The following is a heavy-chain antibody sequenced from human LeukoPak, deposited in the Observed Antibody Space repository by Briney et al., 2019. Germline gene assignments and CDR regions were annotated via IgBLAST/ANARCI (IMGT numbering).Heavy chain of an antibody. CDR1: GITVSSSY. D-gene: IGHD6-19*01. V-gene: IGHV3-23*01. J-gene: IGHJ4*02. Sequence: QSGGSLRLSCAASGITVSSSYMSWVRQAPGKGLEWISVISDSGGSTYYADSVKGRFTFSRDNSKNTLYLQINSLRGEDTAVYFCAKQSAGSSAWNSLHFDYWGQGTLVTVSS. CDR2: ISDSGGST. CDR3: AKQSAGSSAWNSLHFDY.